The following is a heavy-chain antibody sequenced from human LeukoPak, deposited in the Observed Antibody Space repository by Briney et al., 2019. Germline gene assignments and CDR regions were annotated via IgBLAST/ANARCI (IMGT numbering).Heavy chain of an antibody. CDR3: AGRGYSGRFDY. CDR2: INHSGST. D-gene: IGHD5-12*01. J-gene: IGHJ4*02. Sequence: SETLSLTCAVYGGSFSGYYWSWIRQPPGKGLEWIGEINHSGSTNYNPSLKSRVTISVDTSKNQFPLKLSSVTAADTAVYYCAGRGYSGRFDYWGQGTLVTVSS. V-gene: IGHV4-34*01. CDR1: GGSFSGYY.